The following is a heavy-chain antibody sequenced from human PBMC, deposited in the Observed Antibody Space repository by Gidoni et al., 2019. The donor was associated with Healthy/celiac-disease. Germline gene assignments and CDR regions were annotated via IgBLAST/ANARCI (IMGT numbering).Heavy chain of an antibody. J-gene: IGHJ4*02. D-gene: IGHD3-10*01. CDR1: GYSISSGYY. V-gene: IGHV4-38-2*02. CDR3: ARDRRSTMVRGVISHFDY. CDR2: IYHSGST. Sequence: QVQLQESGPGLVKPSETLSLTCAVSGYSISSGYYWGWIRHPPGKGLEWIGSIYHSGSTYYNPSLKSRVTISVDTSKNQFSLKLSSVTAADTAVYYCARDRRSTMVRGVISHFDYWGQGTLVTVSS.